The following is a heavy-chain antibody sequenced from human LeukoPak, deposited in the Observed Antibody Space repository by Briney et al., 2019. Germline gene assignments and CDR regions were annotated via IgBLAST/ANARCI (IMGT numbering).Heavy chain of an antibody. D-gene: IGHD6-25*01. CDR2: IYYSGST. V-gene: IGHV4-31*03. J-gene: IGHJ5*02. CDR3: ARGYTSGLRWFDP. CDR1: GGSISSGGYY. Sequence: PPETLSLTCTVSGGSISSGGYYWSWIRQPPGKGLEWIGYIYYSGSTYYNPSLKSRVIISVDTSKNQFSLKLSSVTAADTAVYYCARGYTSGLRWFDPWGQGTLVTVSS.